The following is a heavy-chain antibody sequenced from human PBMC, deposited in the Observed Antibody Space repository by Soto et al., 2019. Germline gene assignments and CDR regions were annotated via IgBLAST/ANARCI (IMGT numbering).Heavy chain of an antibody. CDR3: ARTGRWLQSDHKAFDY. V-gene: IGHV1-18*01. CDR1: GYSFTSYG. Sequence: ASVKVSCKASGYSFTSYGISWVRQAPGRGLEWMGWISAYNGNTNYAQKFQGRVTMTTDTSTSTAYMDLRSLRSDDTAVYYCARTGRWLQSDHKAFDYWGQGTLVTVSS. D-gene: IGHD5-12*01. J-gene: IGHJ4*02. CDR2: ISAYNGNT.